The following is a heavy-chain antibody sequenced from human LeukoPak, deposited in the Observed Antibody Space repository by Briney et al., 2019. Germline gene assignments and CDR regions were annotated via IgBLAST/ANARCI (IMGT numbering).Heavy chain of an antibody. V-gene: IGHV3-30*14. CDR3: ARESSGSYSGTDF. D-gene: IGHD1-26*01. CDR1: GFTFSSYW. CDR2: FTYDGSDK. J-gene: IGHJ4*02. Sequence: GGSLRLSCAASGFTFSSYWMSWVRQAPGKGLEWVAVFTYDGSDKYYADSVKGRFTISRDNSKNTLYLQMNSLRPEDTAVYYCARESSGSYSGTDFWGQGTLVTVSS.